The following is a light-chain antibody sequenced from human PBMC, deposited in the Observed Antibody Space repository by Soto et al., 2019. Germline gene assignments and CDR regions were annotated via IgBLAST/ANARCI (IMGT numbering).Light chain of an antibody. Sequence: EIVLTQSPSTLSLSPGERATLSCRASQSVTSYLAWYQKKPGQAPRLLIYDASNRSTGIPARSSGSGSGTDFTLTISSLEPEDFAVYYCQQRSNWPITFGQGTRLEIK. CDR3: QQRSNWPIT. V-gene: IGKV3-11*01. CDR2: DAS. J-gene: IGKJ5*01. CDR1: QSVTSY.